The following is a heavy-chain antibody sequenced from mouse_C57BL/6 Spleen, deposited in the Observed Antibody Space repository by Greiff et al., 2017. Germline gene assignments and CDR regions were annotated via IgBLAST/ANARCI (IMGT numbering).Heavy chain of an antibody. CDR1: GYTFTDYE. J-gene: IGHJ4*01. V-gene: IGHV1-15*01. CDR3: TRGSVRS. CDR2: IDPETGGT. Sequence: QVQLQQSGAELVRPGASVTLSCKASGYTFTDYEMHWVKQTPVHGLEWIGAIDPETGGTGYNQKFKGKAILTADTSSSTAYMELRSLTSEDSAVYYCTRGSVRSWGQRTTVTVSS. D-gene: IGHD1-1*01.